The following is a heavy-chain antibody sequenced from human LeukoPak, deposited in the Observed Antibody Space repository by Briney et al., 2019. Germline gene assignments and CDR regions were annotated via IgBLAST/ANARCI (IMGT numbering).Heavy chain of an antibody. V-gene: IGHV4-39*07. Sequence: PSETLSLTCTVSGGSINSGSYYWGWIRQPPGKGLEWIGNTHYSGSTYYTPSLKSRVTRSVDTSKNQFSLKLSSVTAADTAVYYCARARPYSPDAFDIWGQGTMVTVSS. CDR1: GGSINSGSYY. CDR3: ARARPYSPDAFDI. CDR2: THYSGST. D-gene: IGHD5-12*01. J-gene: IGHJ3*02.